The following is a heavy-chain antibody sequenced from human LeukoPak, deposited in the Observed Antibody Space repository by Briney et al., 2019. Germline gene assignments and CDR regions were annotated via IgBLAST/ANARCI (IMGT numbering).Heavy chain of an antibody. CDR2: INGDGSST. V-gene: IGHV3-74*01. D-gene: IGHD3-22*01. CDR1: GFTFSNYW. J-gene: IGHJ4*02. CDR3: ARDRGYTFDS. Sequence: GGSLRLSCAASGFTFSNYWMHWVRQAPGKGLVWVSHINGDGSSTTYADSVKGRFTISRDNAKNTLYLQMNSLRAEDTAVYYCARDRGYTFDSWGQGTLVTVSS.